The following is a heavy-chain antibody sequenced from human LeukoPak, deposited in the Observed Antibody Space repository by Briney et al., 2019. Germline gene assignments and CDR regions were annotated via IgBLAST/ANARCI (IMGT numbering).Heavy chain of an antibody. CDR2: INPNSGGT. J-gene: IGHJ4*02. Sequence: AASVKVSCKASGYTFTGYYMHWVRQAPGQGLEWMGWINPNSGGTNYAQKFQGRVTMTTDTSTSTAYMELRSLRSDDTAVYYCAVGAVYGSGSYGGYWGQGTLVTVSS. V-gene: IGHV1-2*02. CDR3: AVGAVYGSGSYGGY. CDR1: GYTFTGYY. D-gene: IGHD3-10*01.